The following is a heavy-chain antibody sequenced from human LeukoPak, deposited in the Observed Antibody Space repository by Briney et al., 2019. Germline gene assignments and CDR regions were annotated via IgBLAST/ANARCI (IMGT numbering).Heavy chain of an antibody. V-gene: IGHV4-61*01. CDR2: IYYSGST. CDR1: GYSISSAYY. Sequence: SETLSLTCTVSGYSISSAYYWSWIRQPPGKGLEWIGYIYYSGSTNYNPSLKSRVTISVDTSKNQFSLKLSSVTAADTAVYYCARGRKGYDLIYYFDYWGQGTLVTVSS. CDR3: ARGRKGYDLIYYFDY. J-gene: IGHJ4*02. D-gene: IGHD5-12*01.